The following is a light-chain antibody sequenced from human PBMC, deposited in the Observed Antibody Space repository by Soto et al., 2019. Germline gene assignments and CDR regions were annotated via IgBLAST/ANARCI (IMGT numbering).Light chain of an antibody. V-gene: IGKV1-12*01. Sequence: IWMTQSPSLLSASTGDRVTIACRASQGISSYLAWYQQKPGKAPKLLIYAASSLQSGVPSRFSGSGSGTDFTLTISSLQPEDFATYYCQQANSFPLTFGGGTKV. J-gene: IGKJ4*01. CDR1: QGISSY. CDR2: AAS. CDR3: QQANSFPLT.